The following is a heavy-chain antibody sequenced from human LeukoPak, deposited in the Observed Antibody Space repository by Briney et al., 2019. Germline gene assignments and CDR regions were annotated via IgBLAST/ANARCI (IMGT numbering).Heavy chain of an antibody. D-gene: IGHD5-12*01. J-gene: IGHJ4*02. CDR2: FDPEDGET. CDR1: GYTLTELS. CDR3: ATVDIVATIPSSFDY. V-gene: IGHV1-24*01. Sequence: ASVKVSCKGSGYTLTELSMHWVRQAPGKGREWMGGFDPEDGETIYAQKFQGRVTMTEDTSTDTAYMELSSLRSEDTAVYYCATVDIVATIPSSFDYWGQGTLVTVSS.